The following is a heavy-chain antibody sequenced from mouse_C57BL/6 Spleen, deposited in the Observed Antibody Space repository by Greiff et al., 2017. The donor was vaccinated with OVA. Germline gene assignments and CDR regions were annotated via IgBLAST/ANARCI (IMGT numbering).Heavy chain of an antibody. D-gene: IGHD1-1*01. J-gene: IGHJ1*03. CDR3: ARRALITTVVDWYFDV. V-gene: IGHV1-82*01. Sequence: QVQLQQSGPELVKPGASVKISCKASGYAFSSSWMNWVKQRPGKGLEWIGRIYPGDGDTNYNGKFKGKATLTADKSSSTAYMQLSSLTSEDSAVYFCARRALITTVVDWYFDVWGTGTTVTVSS. CDR1: GYAFSSSW. CDR2: IYPGDGDT.